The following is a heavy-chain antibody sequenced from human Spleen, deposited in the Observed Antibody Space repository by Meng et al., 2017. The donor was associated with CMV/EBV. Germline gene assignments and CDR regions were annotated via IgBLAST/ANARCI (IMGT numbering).Heavy chain of an antibody. Sequence: YGINWVRQAPGQGLEWLGWISAYNGDTNYAQRFQGRVTMTTDTSMTTAYMELRSLRSDDTAIYYCARDVTPSYTVLTPADYSNCFDPWGQGTLVTVSS. CDR2: ISAYNGDT. D-gene: IGHD2-2*01. J-gene: IGHJ5*02. CDR3: ARDVTPSYTVLTPADYSNCFDP. CDR1: YG. V-gene: IGHV1-18*01.